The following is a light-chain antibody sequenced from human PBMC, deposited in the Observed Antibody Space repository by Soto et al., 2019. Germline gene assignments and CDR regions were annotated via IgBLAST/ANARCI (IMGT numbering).Light chain of an antibody. CDR3: QQYNSYPCT. Sequence: DIQMTQSPSTLSASVGDRVPITCRSSQSISSLLAWYQQKPWKAPKLLIYKAYRSESGVPSRFSGSGSGTEFTLTSSSLQPDEFATYYCQQYNSYPCTFGQGTKVEIK. CDR2: KAY. V-gene: IGKV1-5*03. J-gene: IGKJ1*01. CDR1: QSISSL.